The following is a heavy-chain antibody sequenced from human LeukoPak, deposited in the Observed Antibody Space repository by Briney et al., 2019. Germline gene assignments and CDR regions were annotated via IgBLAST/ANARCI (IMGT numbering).Heavy chain of an antibody. Sequence: GESLKISCKGSGYSFTSYWIGWVRLMPGKGLEWMGTIYPGDSDTRYSPSFQGQVTISADKSISTAYLQWSSLKASDTAMYYCARGPLYYYDSSGYYGAFDIWGQGTMVTVSS. CDR1: GYSFTSYW. D-gene: IGHD3-22*01. V-gene: IGHV5-51*01. CDR2: IYPGDSDT. J-gene: IGHJ3*02. CDR3: ARGPLYYYDSSGYYGAFDI.